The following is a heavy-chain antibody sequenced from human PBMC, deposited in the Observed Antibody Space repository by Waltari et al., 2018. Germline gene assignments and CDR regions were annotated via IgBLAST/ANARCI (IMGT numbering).Heavy chain of an antibody. Sequence: QLQLQESGPGLVKPSGPLSLTSAVPGDSVSSTYWWSWVRQSPKKGLEWIGQVHCTGKTNYNPSFASRVTISLDTYNNQFSLKMTSATAADTAVYYCARDRGRGLYLDSWGPGILVTVSP. J-gene: IGHJ4*02. CDR1: GDSVSSTYW. CDR2: VHCTGKT. CDR3: ARDRGRGLYLDS. V-gene: IGHV4-4*02. D-gene: IGHD2-15*01.